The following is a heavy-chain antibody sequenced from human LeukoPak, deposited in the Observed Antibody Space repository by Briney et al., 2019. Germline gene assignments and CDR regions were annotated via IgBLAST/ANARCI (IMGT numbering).Heavy chain of an antibody. CDR1: GGSISSSPYY. CDR2: IYYSGST. V-gene: IGHV4-39*07. CDR3: GRVENFGFDY. D-gene: IGHD3-3*01. J-gene: IGHJ4*02. Sequence: SETLSLTCTVSGGSISSSPYYWGWIRQPPGKGLEWIGSIYYSGSTYYTPSLKSRVTISVDTSKNQFSLKVRSVTAADTAVYYCGRVENFGFDYWGQGTLVTVSS.